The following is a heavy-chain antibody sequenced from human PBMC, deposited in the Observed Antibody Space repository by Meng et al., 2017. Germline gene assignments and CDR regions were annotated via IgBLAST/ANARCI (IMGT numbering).Heavy chain of an antibody. Sequence: VQSEGSVQRRGTPLETLCIACTGSCGSVGSGSDCWGWIRQPPWKGLEWIRYVYDSESTNYNPCLKSRVTISVDTSKNQFSRKLSSVTAADTAVYYYAGAISVADSSIDYWGQGTLVTVSS. J-gene: IGHJ4*02. CDR3: AGAISVADSSIDY. CDR1: CGSVGSGSDC. V-gene: IGHV4-61*01. D-gene: IGHD6-19*01. CDR2: VYDSEST.